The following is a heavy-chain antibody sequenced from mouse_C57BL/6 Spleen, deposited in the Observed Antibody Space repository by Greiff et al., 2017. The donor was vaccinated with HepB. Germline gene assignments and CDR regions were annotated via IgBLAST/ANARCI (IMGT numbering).Heavy chain of an antibody. J-gene: IGHJ2*01. V-gene: IGHV1-55*01. Sequence: QVQLQQPGAELVKPGASVKMSCKASGYTFTSYWITWVKQRPGQGLEWIGDIYPGSGSTNYNEKFKSKATLTVDTSSSTAYMQLSSLTSEDSAVYYCARDGYDPYYFDYWGQGTTRTVSS. CDR2: IYPGSGST. D-gene: IGHD2-14*01. CDR3: ARDGYDPYYFDY. CDR1: GYTFTSYW.